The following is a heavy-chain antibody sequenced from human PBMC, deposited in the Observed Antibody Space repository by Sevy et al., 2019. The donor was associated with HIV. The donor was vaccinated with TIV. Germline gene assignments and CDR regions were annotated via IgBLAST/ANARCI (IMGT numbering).Heavy chain of an antibody. J-gene: IGHJ6*02. CDR1: GYTFTGYY. CDR2: INPNSGGT. D-gene: IGHD3-3*01. CDR3: ARDRDYDFWSGYYYYGMDV. Sequence: ASVKVSCKASGYTFTGYYMHWVRQAPGQGLEWMGRINPNSGGTNYAQKFQGRVTMTRDTSISTAYMELSRLRSDDTAVHYCARDRDYDFWSGYYYYGMDVWGQGTTVTVSS. V-gene: IGHV1-2*06.